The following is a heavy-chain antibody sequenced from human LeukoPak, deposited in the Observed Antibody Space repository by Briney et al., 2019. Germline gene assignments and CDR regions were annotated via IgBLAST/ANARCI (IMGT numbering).Heavy chain of an antibody. CDR2: IYYSGST. V-gene: IGHV4-59*01. CDR1: GGSFSSYY. Sequence: SETLSLTCTVSGGSFSSYYWSWIRQPPGKGLEWIGYIYYSGSTNYNPSLKSRVTISVGMSKNQFSLKLSSVTAADTAVYSCARGENRPYDLWSGYYSYYFDYWGQGTLVTVSS. D-gene: IGHD3-3*01. J-gene: IGHJ4*02. CDR3: ARGENRPYDLWSGYYSYYFDY.